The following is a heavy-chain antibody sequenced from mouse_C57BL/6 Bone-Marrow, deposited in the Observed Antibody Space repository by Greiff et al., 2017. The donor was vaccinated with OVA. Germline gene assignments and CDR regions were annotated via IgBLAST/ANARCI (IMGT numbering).Heavy chain of an antibody. D-gene: IGHD3-3*01. J-gene: IGHJ2*01. V-gene: IGHV1-50*01. Sequence: QVQLQQPGAELVKPGASVKLSCKASGYTFTGYWMQWVKQRPGQGLEWIGEIDPSDSYTNYNQKFKGKATLTVDTSSSTAYMQLSSLTSEDSAVYYCAIGGPLDYWGQGTTLTVSS. CDR2: IDPSDSYT. CDR1: GYTFTGYW. CDR3: AIGGPLDY.